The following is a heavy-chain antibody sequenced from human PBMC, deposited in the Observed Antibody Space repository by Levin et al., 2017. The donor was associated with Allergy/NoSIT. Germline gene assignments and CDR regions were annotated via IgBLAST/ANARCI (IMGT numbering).Heavy chain of an antibody. Sequence: LSLTCAASGFTFSSYAMHWVRQAPGKGLEWVAVISYDGSNKYYADSVKGRFTISRDNSKNTLYLQMNSLRAEDTAVYYCARVFLYSSSPGYFDYWGQGTLVTVSS. V-gene: IGHV3-30-3*01. CDR2: ISYDGSNK. CDR3: ARVFLYSSSPGYFDY. J-gene: IGHJ4*02. D-gene: IGHD6-6*01. CDR1: GFTFSSYA.